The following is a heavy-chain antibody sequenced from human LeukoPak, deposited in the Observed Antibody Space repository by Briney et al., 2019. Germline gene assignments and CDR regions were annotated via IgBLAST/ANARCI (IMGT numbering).Heavy chain of an antibody. CDR1: GGSISSNNYY. D-gene: IGHD4-23*01. CDR3: ARSNSYVNWFDP. Sequence: SETLSLTCTVSGGSISSNNYYWGWIRQPPGKGLEWLGSIYYSGSTYYNPSLKSRVTISADTSKNQFSLKLSSVTAADTAVYYCARSNSYVNWFDPWGQGTLVTVSS. J-gene: IGHJ5*02. V-gene: IGHV4-39*01. CDR2: IYYSGST.